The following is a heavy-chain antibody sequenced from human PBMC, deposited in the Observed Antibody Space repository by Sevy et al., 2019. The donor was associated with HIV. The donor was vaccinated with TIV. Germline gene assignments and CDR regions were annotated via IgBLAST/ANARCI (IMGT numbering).Heavy chain of an antibody. CDR2: ISYDGSNK. J-gene: IGHJ4*02. D-gene: IGHD2-15*01. Sequence: GGSLRLSCAASGFTFSSYAMHWVRQAPGKGLEWVAVISYDGSNKYYAHSVKGRFTISRDNSKKTLYLQMNSLRAEDTAVYYCARDPGVCSGGSCYAFFDYWGQGTLVTVSS. V-gene: IGHV3-30*04. CDR1: GFTFSSYA. CDR3: ARDPGVCSGGSCYAFFDY.